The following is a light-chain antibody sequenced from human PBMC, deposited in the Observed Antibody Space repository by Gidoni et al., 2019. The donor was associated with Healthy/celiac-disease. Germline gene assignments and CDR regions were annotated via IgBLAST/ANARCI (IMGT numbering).Light chain of an antibody. CDR3: QQYGSSPRIFT. Sequence: EIVLTQSPGTLSLSPGERATLACRASQCVSSSYLAWYQQKPGQAPRLLIYGASSRATGIPDRFRGSGSGTDFTLTISRLEPEDFAVYYCQQYGSSPRIFTFGPGTKVDIK. J-gene: IGKJ3*01. CDR1: QCVSSSY. V-gene: IGKV3-20*01. CDR2: GAS.